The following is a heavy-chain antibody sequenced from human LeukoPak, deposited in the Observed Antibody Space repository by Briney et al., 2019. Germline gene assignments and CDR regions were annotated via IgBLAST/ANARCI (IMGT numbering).Heavy chain of an antibody. CDR3: ARQGYFDWSTG. CDR2: IYYSGST. V-gene: IGHV4-39*01. J-gene: IGHJ4*02. CDR1: GGSISSSSYF. Sequence: PSETLSLTCTVSGGSISSSSYFWGWIRQPPGKGLEWIGSIYYSGSTSYNPSLKSRVTIPVDTSKNQFSLRLRSVTAADTAVYYCARQGYFDWSTGWGQGTLVTVSS. D-gene: IGHD3-9*01.